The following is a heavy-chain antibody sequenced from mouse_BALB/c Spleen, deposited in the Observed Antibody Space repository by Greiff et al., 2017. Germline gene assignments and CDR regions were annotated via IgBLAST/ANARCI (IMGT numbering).Heavy chain of an antibody. J-gene: IGHJ2*01. D-gene: IGHD1-1*01. Sequence: VQRVESGPELVKPGASVKMSCKASGYTFTSYYIHWVKQRPGQGLEWIGWIYPGDGSTKYNEKFKGKTTLTADKSSSTAYMLLSSLTSEDSAIYFCARTYGSSYFDYWGQGTTLTVSS. CDR3: ARTYGSSYFDY. CDR1: GYTFTSYY. V-gene: IGHV1S56*01. CDR2: IYPGDGST.